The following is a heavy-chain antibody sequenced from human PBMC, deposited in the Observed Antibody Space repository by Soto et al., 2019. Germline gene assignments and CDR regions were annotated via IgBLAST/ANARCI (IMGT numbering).Heavy chain of an antibody. CDR3: SRVDPGETSPFDH. D-gene: IGHD3-10*01. CDR1: VYMFTSCY. Sequence: GASVKVSWKASVYMFTSCYIQWVRQAPGQGLEWMGWINPFDGSRMFAQSFQGRVTMTRDTSTSTVYMEVSSLRSEDTAVYYCSRVDPGETSPFDHWGQGTLVTVSS. CDR2: INPFDGSR. J-gene: IGHJ4*02. V-gene: IGHV1-46*03.